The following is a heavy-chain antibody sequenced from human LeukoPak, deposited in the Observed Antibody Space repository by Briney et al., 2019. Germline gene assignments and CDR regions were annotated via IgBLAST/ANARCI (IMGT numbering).Heavy chain of an antibody. CDR3: VKGFVHPTYYFDY. CDR1: GFTFSSYA. Sequence: GGSLRLSCAASGFTFSSYAMNWVRQAPGKGLEWVSGITDSGGNTYYADSVRGRFTISRDNSENTLYLQLNSLRAEDTAVYFCVKGFVHPTYYFDYWGQGTLVTVPS. CDR2: ITDSGGNT. V-gene: IGHV3-23*01. J-gene: IGHJ4*02. D-gene: IGHD3-10*01.